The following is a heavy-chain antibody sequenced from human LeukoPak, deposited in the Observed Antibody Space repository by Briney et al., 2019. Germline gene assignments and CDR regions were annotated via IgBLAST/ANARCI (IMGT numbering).Heavy chain of an antibody. D-gene: IGHD6-13*01. CDR2: ISYSSSPI. V-gene: IGHV3-48*01. CDR3: AKGRKRAGGSEWFDS. CDR1: GFTFSDYS. J-gene: IGHJ5*01. Sequence: PGGSLRHSCAASGFTFSDYSMNWVRQAPGKGLEWVSYISYSSSPIYYADSVKGRFTISRDNAMNSLYLQMNSLRGDDTAVYYCAKGRKRAGGSEWFDSWGQGIKVSVSS.